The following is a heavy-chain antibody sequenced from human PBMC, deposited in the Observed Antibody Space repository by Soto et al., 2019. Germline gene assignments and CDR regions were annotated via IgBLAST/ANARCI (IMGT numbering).Heavy chain of an antibody. V-gene: IGHV3-23*01. J-gene: IGHJ4*02. Sequence: SLRLSCAASGFTFSSYAMSWVRQAPGKGLEWVSAISGSGGSTYYADSVKGRFTISRDNSKNTLYLQMNSLRAEDTAVYYCAKDPAITIFGVVPYYFDYWGQGTLVTVSS. CDR1: GFTFSSYA. D-gene: IGHD3-3*01. CDR2: ISGSGGST. CDR3: AKDPAITIFGVVPYYFDY.